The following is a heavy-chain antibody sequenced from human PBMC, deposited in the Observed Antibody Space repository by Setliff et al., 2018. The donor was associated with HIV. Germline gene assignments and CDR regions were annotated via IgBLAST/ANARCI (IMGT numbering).Heavy chain of an antibody. CDR1: GYTFISYD. D-gene: IGHD3-16*01. V-gene: IGHV1-46*01. J-gene: IGHJ4*02. CDR2: INPSDGST. Sequence: ASVKVSCKASGYTFISYDINWVRQAPGQGLEWMGIINPSDGSTTYAQKFQGRVTMTRDTSTSTVYMELSSLRSEDTAVYYCARAVASKNIRGEYYFDYWGQGTLVTVSS. CDR3: ARAVASKNIRGEYYFDY.